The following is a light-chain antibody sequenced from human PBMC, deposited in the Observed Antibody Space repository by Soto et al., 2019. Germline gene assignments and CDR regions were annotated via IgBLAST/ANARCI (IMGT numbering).Light chain of an antibody. Sequence: DVQLTQSPSSLSAIVGDRVTITCRASQGIAPYLAWFQQKPGKVPKLLIYATSTLQSGVPSRFSGSGSGTDFTLTINSLQPEDVGTYYCQKYNSAPLTFGGGTRWIS. V-gene: IGKV1-27*01. CDR3: QKYNSAPLT. CDR1: QGIAPY. J-gene: IGKJ4*01. CDR2: ATS.